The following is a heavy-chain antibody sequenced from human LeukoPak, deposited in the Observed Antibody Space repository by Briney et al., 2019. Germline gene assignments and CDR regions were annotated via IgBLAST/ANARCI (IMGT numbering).Heavy chain of an antibody. D-gene: IGHD3-3*01. J-gene: IGHJ5*02. Sequence: SQTLSLTCTVSGGSLSNYYWSWIRQPAGKGLEWIGRMHTSGSTNYNPPLKSRVTMSVDTSKNQFSLNLSSVTAADTAVYYCARGVDFWSGYQNWFDPWGQGTLVSVSS. CDR3: ARGVDFWSGYQNWFDP. V-gene: IGHV4-4*07. CDR2: MHTSGST. CDR1: GGSLSNYY.